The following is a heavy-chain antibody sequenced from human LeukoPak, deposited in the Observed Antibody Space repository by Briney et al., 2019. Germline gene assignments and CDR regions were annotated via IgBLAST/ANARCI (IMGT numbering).Heavy chain of an antibody. CDR3: AKEGSIAARPIDS. Sequence: GGSLRLSCAASGFTFSSYSMNWVRQAPGKGVEWVSYISSSSSTIYYADSVTGRFTISRDNAKNSLYLQMNSLRAEDTAVYYCAKEGSIAARPIDSWGQGSLVTVSS. CDR2: ISSSSSTI. D-gene: IGHD6-6*01. J-gene: IGHJ4*02. CDR1: GFTFSSYS. V-gene: IGHV3-48*04.